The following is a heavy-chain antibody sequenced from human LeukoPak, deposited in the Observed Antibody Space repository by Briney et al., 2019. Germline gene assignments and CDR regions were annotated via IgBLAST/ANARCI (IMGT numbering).Heavy chain of an antibody. J-gene: IGHJ4*02. Sequence: GASVKVSCKASGYTFTSYAMNWVRQAPGQGLEWMGWINPNSGGTNYAQKFQGRVTMTRDTSISTAYMELSRLRSDDTAVYYCARDIEDHYYGSGNGGYWGQGTLVTVSS. CDR3: ARDIEDHYYGSGNGGY. CDR1: GYTFTSYA. V-gene: IGHV1-2*02. D-gene: IGHD3-10*01. CDR2: INPNSGGT.